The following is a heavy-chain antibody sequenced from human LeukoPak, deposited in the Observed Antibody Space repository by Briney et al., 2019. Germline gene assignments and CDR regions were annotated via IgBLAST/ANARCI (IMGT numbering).Heavy chain of an antibody. V-gene: IGHV3-23*01. Sequence: PGGSLRLSCAASGFTFSSYAMSWVRQAPGKGLEWVSAISGSGGSTYYADSVKGRFTISRDNSKNTLYPQMNSLRAEDTAVYYCAKDFGVYVWLGSDAFDIWGQGTMVTVSS. D-gene: IGHD6-19*01. CDR3: AKDFGVYVWLGSDAFDI. CDR1: GFTFSSYA. J-gene: IGHJ3*02. CDR2: ISGSGGST.